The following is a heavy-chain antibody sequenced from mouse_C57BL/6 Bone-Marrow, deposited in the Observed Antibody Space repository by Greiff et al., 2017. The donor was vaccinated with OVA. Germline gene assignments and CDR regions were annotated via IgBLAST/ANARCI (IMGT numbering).Heavy chain of an antibody. CDR1: GFNIKDYY. J-gene: IGHJ2*01. Sequence: VQLQQSGAELVKPGASVKLSCTASGFNIKDYYMHWVKQRTDQGLEWIGRIDPEDGYTKYAPKVQGKVTITADTSANTAYLHLSSLPSEDTAVYYCARWNYGPNDYWGQGTALTVAS. D-gene: IGHD1-1*02. V-gene: IGHV14-2*01. CDR2: IDPEDGYT. CDR3: ARWNYGPNDY.